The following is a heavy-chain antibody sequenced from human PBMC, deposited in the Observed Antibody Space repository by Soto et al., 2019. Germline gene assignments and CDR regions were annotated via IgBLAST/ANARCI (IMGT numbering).Heavy chain of an antibody. D-gene: IGHD6-13*01. CDR3: ARPAIAATVSAFDY. J-gene: IGHJ4*02. V-gene: IGHV4-34*01. CDR1: GGSFSGYY. Sequence: TLSLTCAVSGGSFSGYYWSWIRQPPGKGLEWIGEINHSGSTNYNPSLKSRVTISVDTSKNQFSLKLSSVTAADTAVYYCARPAIAATVSAFDYWGQGILVTVSS. CDR2: INHSGST.